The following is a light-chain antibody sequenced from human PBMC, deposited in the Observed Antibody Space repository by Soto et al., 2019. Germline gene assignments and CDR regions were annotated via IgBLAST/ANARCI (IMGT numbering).Light chain of an antibody. J-gene: IGLJ3*02. CDR2: GVT. Sequence: QSALTQPASVSGSPGQSITISCTGTSSDIGSQNFVSWHQQRPRKSPKFIISGVTNRPSWVSNRFSGSKSGNTASLTISGLRADGEADYYCSSYSSSYTWVFGGGTKLTVL. CDR1: SSDIGSQNF. V-gene: IGLV2-14*01. CDR3: SSYSSSYTWV.